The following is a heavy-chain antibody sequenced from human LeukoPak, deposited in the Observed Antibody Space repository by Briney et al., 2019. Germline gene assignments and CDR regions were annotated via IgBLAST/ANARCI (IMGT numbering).Heavy chain of an antibody. CDR2: IYSGGST. Sequence: GGSLRLSCAASGFTVSSNYMSWVRQAPGKGLEWVSVIYSGGSTYYADSVKGRFTISRDNSKNTLHLQMNSLRAEDTAVYYCAKRGSSSWANFDCWGLGSLVTVSS. CDR1: GFTVSSNY. CDR3: AKRGSSSWANFDC. D-gene: IGHD6-13*01. V-gene: IGHV3-53*01. J-gene: IGHJ4*02.